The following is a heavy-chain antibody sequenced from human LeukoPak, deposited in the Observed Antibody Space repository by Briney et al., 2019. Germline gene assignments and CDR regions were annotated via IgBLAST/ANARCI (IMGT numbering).Heavy chain of an antibody. CDR2: INPNSGGT. D-gene: IGHD3-22*01. Sequence: ASVKVSCKASGYTFTGYYMHWVRQAPGQGLEWMGWINPNSGGTNYAQKFQGRVTMTRDTSISTAYMELSSLRSEDTAVYYCARVEDSSKIDYWGQGTLVTVSS. CDR3: ARVEDSSKIDY. V-gene: IGHV1-2*02. CDR1: GYTFTGYY. J-gene: IGHJ4*02.